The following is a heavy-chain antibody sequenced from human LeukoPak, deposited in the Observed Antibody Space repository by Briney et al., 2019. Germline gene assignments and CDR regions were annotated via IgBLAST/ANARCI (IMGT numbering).Heavy chain of an antibody. Sequence: GASVKVSCKVSGYTLTELSMHWVRQAPGKGLEWMGGFDPEDGETIYAQKFQGRVTMTEDTSTDTAYMELSSLRSEDTAVYYCATDLTGSGSTTEFDYWGQGTLVTVSS. CDR3: ATDLTGSGSTTEFDY. CDR2: FDPEDGET. J-gene: IGHJ4*02. V-gene: IGHV1-24*01. CDR1: GYTLTELS. D-gene: IGHD1-26*01.